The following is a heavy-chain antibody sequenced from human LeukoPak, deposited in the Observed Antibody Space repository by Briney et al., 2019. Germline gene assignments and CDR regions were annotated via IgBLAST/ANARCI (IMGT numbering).Heavy chain of an antibody. CDR2: ISGSGGST. CDR1: GFTFSSYA. V-gene: IGHV3-23*01. Sequence: GGSLRLSCAASGFTFSSYAMSWVRQAPGKGLEWVSAISGSGGSTYYADSVKGRFTISRDNSKNTLYLQMNSLRAEDTAVYYCAKHLGLVIYYYYYMDVWGKGTTVTVSS. D-gene: IGHD3-9*01. CDR3: AKHLGLVIYYYYYMDV. J-gene: IGHJ6*03.